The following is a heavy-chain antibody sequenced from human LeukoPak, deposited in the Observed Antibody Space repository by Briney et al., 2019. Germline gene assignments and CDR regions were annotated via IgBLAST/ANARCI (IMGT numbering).Heavy chain of an antibody. CDR1: GFTFDDYA. J-gene: IGHJ4*02. Sequence: GRSLRLACAASGFTFDDYAMHWVRQAPGKGLEWVSGISWNSGSTGYGDSVKGRFTISRDNAKNSLYLQMNSLRDEDMALYYCAKARGSGRYPGRALDYWGQGTLVTVSS. D-gene: IGHD1-26*01. V-gene: IGHV3-9*03. CDR3: AKARGSGRYPGRALDY. CDR2: ISWNSGST.